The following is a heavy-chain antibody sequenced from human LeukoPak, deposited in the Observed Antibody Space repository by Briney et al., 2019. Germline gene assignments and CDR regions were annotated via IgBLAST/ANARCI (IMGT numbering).Heavy chain of an antibody. V-gene: IGHV4-59*12. Sequence: SETLSLTCTVSGGSISSYYWSWIRQPPGKGLEWIGYIYYSGSTNYNPSLKSRVTISVDTSKNQFSLKLSSVTAADTAVYYCAREETTVVSTFDYWGQGTLVTVSS. CDR1: GGSISSYY. J-gene: IGHJ4*02. CDR2: IYYSGST. D-gene: IGHD4-23*01. CDR3: AREETTVVSTFDY.